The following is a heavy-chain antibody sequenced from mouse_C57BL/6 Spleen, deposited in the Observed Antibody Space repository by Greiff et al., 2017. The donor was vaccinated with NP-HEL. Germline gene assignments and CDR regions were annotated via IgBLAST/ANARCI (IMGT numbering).Heavy chain of an antibody. CDR3: TRHYGSSSAMDY. Sequence: VQLQQSGTVLARPGASVKMSCKTSGYAFTSYWMHWVKQRPGQGLEWIGAIYPGNSDTSYNQKFKGKAKLTAVTSASTAYMELSSLTNEDSAVYYCTRHYGSSSAMDYWGQGTSVTVSS. CDR1: GYAFTSYW. J-gene: IGHJ4*01. D-gene: IGHD1-1*01. CDR2: IYPGNSDT. V-gene: IGHV1-5*01.